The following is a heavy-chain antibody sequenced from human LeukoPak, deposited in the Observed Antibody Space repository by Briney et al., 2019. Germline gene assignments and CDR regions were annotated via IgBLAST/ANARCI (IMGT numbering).Heavy chain of an antibody. CDR3: ARHVRYILTGYYYYYYMDV. J-gene: IGHJ6*03. Sequence: SETLSLTCAVYGGSFSGYYWSWIRQPPGKGLEWIGEINHSGSTDYNPSLKSRVTISVDTSKNQFSLKLSSVTAADTAVYYCARHVRYILTGYYYYYYMDVWGKGTTVTVSS. D-gene: IGHD3-9*01. CDR2: INHSGST. CDR1: GGSFSGYY. V-gene: IGHV4-34*01.